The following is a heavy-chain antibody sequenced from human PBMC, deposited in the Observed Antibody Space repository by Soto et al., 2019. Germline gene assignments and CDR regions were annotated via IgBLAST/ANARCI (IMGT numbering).Heavy chain of an antibody. Sequence: VKVSCTASGDPFSRYAISWVRKAPGQGLEWMGGIIPIFGKANYAQKFQGRVTITADNYTSTAYMELRSLRSEDPAVCYCARNYGAEVPPGYWGQGTLVTVSS. J-gene: IGHJ4*02. D-gene: IGHD2-2*01. CDR2: IIPIFGKA. V-gene: IGHV1-69*06. CDR3: ARNYGAEVPPGY. CDR1: GDPFSRYA.